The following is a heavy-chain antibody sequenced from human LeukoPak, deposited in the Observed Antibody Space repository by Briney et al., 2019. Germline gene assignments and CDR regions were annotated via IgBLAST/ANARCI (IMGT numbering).Heavy chain of an antibody. V-gene: IGHV3-49*04. CDR3: TRVSLVAASVFFDY. Sequence: SGGSLRLSCTASGFTFGDYAMSWVRQAPGKGLEWVSFIRSKAHGGTTEYAASVKGRFTISRDDSKSIAYLQMNSLKTEDTAVYYCTRVSLVAASVFFDYWGQGTLVTVSS. CDR2: IRSKAHGGTT. CDR1: GFTFGDYA. J-gene: IGHJ4*02. D-gene: IGHD2-15*01.